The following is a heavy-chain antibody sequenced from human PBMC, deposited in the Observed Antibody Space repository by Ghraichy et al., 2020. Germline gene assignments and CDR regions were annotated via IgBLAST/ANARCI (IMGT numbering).Heavy chain of an antibody. CDR1: GFPFSDYY. J-gene: IGHJ4*02. V-gene: IGHV3-11*01. D-gene: IGHD1-7*01. Sequence: GESLRLSCAASGFPFSDYYMSWVRQAPGRGPEWVADISSHSTATFYADSVRGRFTISRDNAKSSLYLQMSSLRAEDTATYYCAREAWNFYTLGTSYFDFWGPGMLVSVSS. CDR2: ISSHSTAT. CDR3: AREAWNFYTLGTSYFDF.